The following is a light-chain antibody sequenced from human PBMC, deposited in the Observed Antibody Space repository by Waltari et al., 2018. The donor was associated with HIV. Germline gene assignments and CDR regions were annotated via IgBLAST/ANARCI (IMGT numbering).Light chain of an antibody. J-gene: IGLJ2*01. CDR2: EVT. Sequence: QSALTQPPSASGSPGQSVTISCTGPSNDVGASHFVSWYRHPPGKAPELIIYEVTKRPARVPDRFSGSKSGNTASLTVSGLQADDEAHYYCSSYAAYNSLVFGGGTKLTVL. CDR1: SNDVGASHF. CDR3: SSYAAYNSLV. V-gene: IGLV2-8*01.